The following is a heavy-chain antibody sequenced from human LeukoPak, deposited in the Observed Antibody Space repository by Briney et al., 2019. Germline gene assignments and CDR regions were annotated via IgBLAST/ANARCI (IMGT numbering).Heavy chain of an antibody. CDR1: GFTFSTYT. V-gene: IGHV3-23*01. CDR2: ISGSGGNT. J-gene: IGHJ4*02. CDR3: AKDQGFYYDSSGYLGFDY. D-gene: IGHD3-22*01. Sequence: HPGGSLRLSCAASGFTFSTYTMSWVRQTPGKGLEWVSAISGSGGNTYYADSVKGRFTISRDNSKNTLYLQMNSLRAEDTALYYCAKDQGFYYDSSGYLGFDYWGQEALVTVSS.